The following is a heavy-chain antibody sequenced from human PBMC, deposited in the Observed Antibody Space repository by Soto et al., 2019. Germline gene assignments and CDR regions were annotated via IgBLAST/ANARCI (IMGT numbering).Heavy chain of an antibody. CDR2: IYSSGGT. D-gene: IGHD6-13*01. CDR3: ARDPPGIAASGSYN. J-gene: IGHJ4*02. Sequence: DVQLEESGGGLIQPGGSLRLSCAVSGFTVSNNYMTWVRQAPGKALEWVSLIYSSGGTKYADSVRGRFTISRDNSKNTLYLQMNSLKVEDTAVYYCARDPPGIAASGSYNWGQGTLVTVSS. V-gene: IGHV3-53*01. CDR1: GFTVSNNY.